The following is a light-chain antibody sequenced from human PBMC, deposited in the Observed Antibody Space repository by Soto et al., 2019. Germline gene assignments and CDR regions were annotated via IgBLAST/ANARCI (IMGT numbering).Light chain of an antibody. J-gene: IGKJ5*01. V-gene: IGKV3-20*01. CDR3: QQYGSSPT. CDR2: GAS. Sequence: EIVLTQSPGTLSLSPGESATLSCRASQSVSNNYLAWYQQKPGQAPRRLIYGASSRATGIPDRFSGSGSGTDFTLTISTLEPEDFAVYYCQQYGSSPTFGEGTRLEIK. CDR1: QSVSNNY.